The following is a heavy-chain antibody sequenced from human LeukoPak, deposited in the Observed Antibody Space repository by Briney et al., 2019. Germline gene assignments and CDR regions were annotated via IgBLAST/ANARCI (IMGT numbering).Heavy chain of an antibody. Sequence: GGSLRLSCAASGFTFSSYAMHWVRQAPGKGLEWVSVIYSGGSTYYADSVKGRFTISRDNSKNTLYLQMNSLRAEDTAVYYCAREYSSSSLNYWGQGTLVTVSS. CDR3: AREYSSSSLNY. V-gene: IGHV3-53*01. J-gene: IGHJ4*02. CDR1: GFTFSSYA. D-gene: IGHD6-6*01. CDR2: IYSGGST.